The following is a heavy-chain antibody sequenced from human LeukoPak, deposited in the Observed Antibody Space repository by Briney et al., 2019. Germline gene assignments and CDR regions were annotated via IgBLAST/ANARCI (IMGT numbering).Heavy chain of an antibody. D-gene: IGHD3-10*01. J-gene: IGHJ4*02. CDR3: AGPSGSYYNSLDY. Sequence: GGSLRLSCAASGFTFSSYAMHWVRQAPGKGLEYGSAISSNGGSTYYANSVKGRFTISRDNSKNTLYLQMGSLRAEDMAVYYCAGPSGSYYNSLDYWGQGTLVTVSS. CDR2: ISSNGGST. V-gene: IGHV3-64*01. CDR1: GFTFSSYA.